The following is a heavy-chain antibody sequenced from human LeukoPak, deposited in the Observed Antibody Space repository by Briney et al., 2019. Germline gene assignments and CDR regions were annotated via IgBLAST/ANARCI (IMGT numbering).Heavy chain of an antibody. J-gene: IGHJ4*02. CDR2: IKEDGSEK. D-gene: IGHD1-26*01. V-gene: IGHV3-7*01. Sequence: GGSLRLSCAVSGYTFSNYWMSWVRQAPGKGLEWVANIKEDGSEKYYVDSVKGRFTISRDNAKNSLYLQMNSLRAEDTAVYYCARQLVGATYFDYWGRGTLVTVSS. CDR1: GYTFSNYW. CDR3: ARQLVGATYFDY.